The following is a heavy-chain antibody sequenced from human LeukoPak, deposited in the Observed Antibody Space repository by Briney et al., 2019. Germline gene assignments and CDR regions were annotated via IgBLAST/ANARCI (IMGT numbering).Heavy chain of an antibody. D-gene: IGHD6-19*01. J-gene: IGHJ4*02. CDR2: ISAYNGNT. CDR1: GYTFTSYG. Sequence: ASVKVSCKASGYTFTSYGISWARQAPGQGLEWMGWISAYNGNTNYAQKLQGRVTMTTDTSTSTAYMELRSLRSEDTAVYYCAGSGGGYSSGWYPIDYWGQGTLVTVSS. CDR3: AGSGGGYSSGWYPIDY. V-gene: IGHV1-18*01.